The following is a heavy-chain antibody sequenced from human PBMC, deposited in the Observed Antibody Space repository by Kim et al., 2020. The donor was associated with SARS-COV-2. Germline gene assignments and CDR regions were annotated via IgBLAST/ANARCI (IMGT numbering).Heavy chain of an antibody. CDR3: ARDPPYSSGWGTFDY. CDR1: GYTFTGYY. D-gene: IGHD6-19*01. Sequence: ASVKVSCKASGYTFTGYYMHWVRQAPGQGLEWMGRINPNSGGTNYAQKFQGRVTMTRDTSISTAYMELSRLRSDDTAVYYCARDPPYSSGWGTFDYWGQGTLVTVSS. V-gene: IGHV1-2*06. CDR2: INPNSGGT. J-gene: IGHJ4*02.